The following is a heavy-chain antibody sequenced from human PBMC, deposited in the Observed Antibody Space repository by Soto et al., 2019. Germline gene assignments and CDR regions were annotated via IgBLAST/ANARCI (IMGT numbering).Heavy chain of an antibody. J-gene: IGHJ6*02. D-gene: IGHD2-15*01. CDR2: ISAYNGDT. V-gene: IGHV1-18*01. CDR1: GYTFTSYG. Sequence: QVQLVQSGAEVRKPGASVKVSCTASGYTFTSYGISWVRQAPGQGLEWMGWISAYNGDTNYAQKVQGRVTMTTDTSTSTVYMELRSLRSDDTAVYYCARVRAELGYCSCPSCLPYYNGMDVWGQGTTVTVSS. CDR3: ARVRAELGYCSCPSCLPYYNGMDV.